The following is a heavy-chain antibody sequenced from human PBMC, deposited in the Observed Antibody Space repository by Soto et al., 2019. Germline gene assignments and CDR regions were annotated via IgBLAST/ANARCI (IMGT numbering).Heavy chain of an antibody. J-gene: IGHJ5*02. CDR1: GGSISSGDYY. Sequence: SETLSLTCTVSGGSISSGDYYWSWIRQPPGKGLEWIGYIYYSGSTYYNPSLKSRVTISVDTSKNQFSLKLSSVTAADTAVYYCARSLAYCGGDCYSWFDPWGQGTLVTVSS. CDR2: IYYSGST. V-gene: IGHV4-30-4*01. CDR3: ARSLAYCGGDCYSWFDP. D-gene: IGHD2-21*02.